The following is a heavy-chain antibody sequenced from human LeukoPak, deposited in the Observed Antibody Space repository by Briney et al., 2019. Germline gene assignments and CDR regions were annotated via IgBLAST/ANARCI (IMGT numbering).Heavy chain of an antibody. D-gene: IGHD3-10*01. V-gene: IGHV1-2*04. J-gene: IGHJ4*02. CDR2: INPNSGGT. CDR3: ARDADGSGSYLFDY. CDR1: GYTFTSYY. Sequence: AASVKVSCKASGYTFTSYYMHWVRQAPGQGLEWMGWINPNSGGTNYAQKFQGWVTMTRDTSISTAYMELSRLRSDDTAVYCCARDADGSGSYLFDYWGQGTLVTVSS.